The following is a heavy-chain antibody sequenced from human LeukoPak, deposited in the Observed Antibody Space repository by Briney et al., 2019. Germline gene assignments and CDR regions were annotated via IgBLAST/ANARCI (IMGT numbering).Heavy chain of an antibody. D-gene: IGHD2-15*01. CDR1: GDSVSSTSAA. Sequence: SQTLSLTCAISGDSVSSTSAAWNWIRQSPSRGLEWLGRTYYRSKWYNDYAVSVRSRIAISPDTSKNQFSLQLNSVTPEDTAVYYCARNCGTGNTGCSHWAQGTLVTVSS. CDR3: ARNCGTGNTGCSH. V-gene: IGHV6-1*01. CDR2: TYYRSKWYN. J-gene: IGHJ4*02.